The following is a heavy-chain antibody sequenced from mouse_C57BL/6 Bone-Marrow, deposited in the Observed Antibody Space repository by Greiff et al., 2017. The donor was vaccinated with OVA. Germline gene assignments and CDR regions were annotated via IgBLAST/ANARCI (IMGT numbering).Heavy chain of an antibody. J-gene: IGHJ4*01. V-gene: IGHV1-76*01. CDR3: ARADYYGSSYDAMDY. Sequence: VQLQQSGAELVRPGASVKLSCKASGYTFTDYYINWVKQRPGQGLEWIARIYPGSGNTYYNEKFKGKATLTAEKASSTAYMQLSSLTSEDSDVYFCARADYYGSSYDAMDYWGQGTSVTVSS. CDR2: IYPGSGNT. CDR1: GYTFTDYY. D-gene: IGHD1-1*01.